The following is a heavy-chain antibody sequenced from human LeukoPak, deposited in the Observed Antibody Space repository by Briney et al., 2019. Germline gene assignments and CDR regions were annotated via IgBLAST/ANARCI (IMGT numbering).Heavy chain of an antibody. Sequence: SETLSLTCTVSGGSISSYHWSWIRQPPGKGLEWIGYIYYSGSTNYNPSLKSRVTISVDTSKNQFSLKLSSVTAADTAVYYCARGITYYYDSSGHLFDYWGQGTLVTVSS. CDR1: GGSISSYH. CDR2: IYYSGST. CDR3: ARGITYYYDSSGHLFDY. V-gene: IGHV4-59*01. D-gene: IGHD3-22*01. J-gene: IGHJ4*02.